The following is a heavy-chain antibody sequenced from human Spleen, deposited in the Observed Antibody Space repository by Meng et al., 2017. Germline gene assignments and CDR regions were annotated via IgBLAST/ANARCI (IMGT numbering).Heavy chain of an antibody. CDR2: IYWDDAE. CDR3: AHSSGWLFDY. J-gene: IGHJ4*02. D-gene: IGHD6-19*01. CDR1: GFSLSTNGVG. V-gene: IGHV2-5*02. Sequence: QITLKESGPTLVKPTQTLTLTCTFSGFSLSTNGVGVGWIRQPPGKALEWLGIIYWDDAELFSPSLNSRLTITKDSSKKQVVLTMTNMDPVDTATYYCAHSSGWLFDYWGQGTLVTVSS.